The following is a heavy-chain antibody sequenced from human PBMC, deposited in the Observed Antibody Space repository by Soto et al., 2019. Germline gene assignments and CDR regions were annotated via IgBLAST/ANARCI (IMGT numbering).Heavy chain of an antibody. Sequence: VQLVQSGAEVKKPGSSVTVSCQTSGGTFTTSTISWVRQAPGQGLEWMGGIIPVFGTPSYAQKFQGRVTLIEDKSSSTAYMELRNLRYEDTALYYCARPADYVSGFSQWGQGTLVTVSS. D-gene: IGHD3-16*01. CDR1: GGTFTTST. J-gene: IGHJ4*02. CDR3: ARPADYVSGFSQ. CDR2: IIPVFGTP. V-gene: IGHV1-69*06.